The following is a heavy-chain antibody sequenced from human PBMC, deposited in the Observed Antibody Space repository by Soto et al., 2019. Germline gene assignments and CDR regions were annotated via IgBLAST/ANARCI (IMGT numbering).Heavy chain of an antibody. CDR3: ASSYSGYDHTLDY. CDR2: IYYSGST. D-gene: IGHD5-12*01. J-gene: IGHJ4*02. CDR1: GGSISSYY. Sequence: PSETLSLTCTVSGGSISSYYWSWIRQPPGKGLEWIGYIYYSGSTNYNPSLKSRVTISVDTSKNQFSLKLSSVTAADTAVYYCASSYSGYDHTLDYWGQGTLVTVSS. V-gene: IGHV4-59*01.